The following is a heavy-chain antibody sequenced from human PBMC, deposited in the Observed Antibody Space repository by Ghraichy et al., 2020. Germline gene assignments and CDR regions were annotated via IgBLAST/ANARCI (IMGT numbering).Heavy chain of an antibody. CDR2: IRNKAYGGTT. Sequence: GGSLRLSCTASGFTFGDYAMSWFRQVPGKGLEWAGFIRNKAYGGTTEYAASVKGRFSISRDDSKSIAHLQMNSLKTEDTAVYYCTRRGQAKYYYGMDVWGQGTTVTVSS. V-gene: IGHV3-49*03. CDR3: TRRGQAKYYYGMDV. J-gene: IGHJ6*02. D-gene: IGHD1-26*01. CDR1: GFTFGDYA.